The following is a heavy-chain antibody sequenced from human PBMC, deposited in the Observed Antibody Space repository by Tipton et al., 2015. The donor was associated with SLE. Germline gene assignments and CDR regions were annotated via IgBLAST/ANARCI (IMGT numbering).Heavy chain of an antibody. V-gene: IGHV3-7*01. CDR2: INQDGSEK. J-gene: IGHJ5*02. CDR1: GITFSTYW. D-gene: IGHD1-26*01. Sequence: GSLRLSCAASGITFSTYWMSWARQAPGKGLEWVANINQDGSEKYYVDSVKGRFTISRDNAKNSVYLQMNSLRVEDTAVYYCAESGAWGQGTLVTASS. CDR3: AESGA.